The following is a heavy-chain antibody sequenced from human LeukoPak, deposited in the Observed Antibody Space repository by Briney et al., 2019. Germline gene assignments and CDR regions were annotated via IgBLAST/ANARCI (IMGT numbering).Heavy chain of an antibody. CDR1: GGSISSSNW. CDR2: IYHSGST. V-gene: IGHV4-4*02. D-gene: IGHD3-22*01. Sequence: SETLSLTCAVSGGSISSSNWWSWVRQPPGKGLEWIGEIYHSGSTNYNPSLKSRVTISVDTSKNQFSLKLGSVTAADTAVYYCARQMGRVVVIIDYWGQGTLVTVSS. CDR3: ARQMGRVVVIIDY. J-gene: IGHJ4*02.